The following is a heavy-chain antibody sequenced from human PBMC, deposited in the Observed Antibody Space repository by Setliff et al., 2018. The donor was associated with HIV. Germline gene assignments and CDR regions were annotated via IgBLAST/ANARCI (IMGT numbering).Heavy chain of an antibody. CDR3: ARHPYVKDASDI. V-gene: IGHV4-59*08. CDR1: GFTFSSYE. J-gene: IGHJ3*02. D-gene: IGHD2-21*01. CDR2: IYYSGST. Sequence: GSLRLSCAASGFTFSSYEMNWVRQAPGKGLEWIGYIYYSGSTNYNPSLKSRVTISVDTSKKQFSLKLISVTDADTAIYYCARHPYVKDASDIWGQGTMVTVSS.